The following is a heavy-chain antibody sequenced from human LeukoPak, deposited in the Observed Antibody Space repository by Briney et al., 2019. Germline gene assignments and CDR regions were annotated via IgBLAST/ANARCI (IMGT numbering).Heavy chain of an antibody. CDR3: ARHRKRGYSGYDARGYFDY. J-gene: IGHJ4*02. Sequence: SETLSLTCTVSGYSISSGYYWGWIRQPPGKGLEWIGSIYHSGSTYYNPSLKSRVTISVDTSKNQFSLKLSSVTAADTAVYYCARHRKRGYSGYDARGYFDYWGQGTLVTVSS. CDR1: GYSISSGYY. V-gene: IGHV4-38-2*02. D-gene: IGHD5-12*01. CDR2: IYHSGST.